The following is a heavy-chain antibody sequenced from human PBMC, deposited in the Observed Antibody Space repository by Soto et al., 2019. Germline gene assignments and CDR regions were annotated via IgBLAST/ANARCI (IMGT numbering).Heavy chain of an antibody. Sequence: QVQLVQSGAEVMKPGSSVKVSCKSSGGTFSTYTLAWVRQAPGQGLEWVGGIIPIFGTANYPQKFKGRVTITADESTSTAYMELSSLRSEDTAVYYCARSQDSSGYWNSCFDPWGQGTLVTVSS. J-gene: IGHJ5*02. V-gene: IGHV1-69*01. CDR1: GGTFSTYT. CDR3: ARSQDSSGYWNSCFDP. CDR2: IIPIFGTA. D-gene: IGHD3-22*01.